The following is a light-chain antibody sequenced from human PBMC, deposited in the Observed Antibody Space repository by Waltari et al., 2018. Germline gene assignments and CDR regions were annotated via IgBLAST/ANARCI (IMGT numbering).Light chain of an antibody. V-gene: IGKV3-20*01. CDR3: QHYLRLPVT. J-gene: IGKJ1*01. Sequence: CRDKSGVSQDFGREPEKPGPGSQVPILGGTNQGTGIPDRFSGSGSGTDFSLTISSLEPEDFAVYYCQHYLRLPVTFGQGTKVEVK. CDR2: GT. CDR1: SGVSQD.